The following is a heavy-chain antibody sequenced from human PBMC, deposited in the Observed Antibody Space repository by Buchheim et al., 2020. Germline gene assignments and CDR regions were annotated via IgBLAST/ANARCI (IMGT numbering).Heavy chain of an antibody. Sequence: QVQLVESGGGVVQPGRSLTLSCAASGFSFSMYPMYWIRQAPGEGLEWLWSVSYDGTKKYYGDSVMGRLTISRDNSKNTLYLQIHSLSPDETAIYYCVREDEAYGYYFTHWGRGTL. J-gene: IGHJ4*02. CDR2: VSYDGTKK. D-gene: IGHD3-3*01. V-gene: IGHV3-30*04. CDR3: VREDEAYGYYFTH. CDR1: GFSFSMYP.